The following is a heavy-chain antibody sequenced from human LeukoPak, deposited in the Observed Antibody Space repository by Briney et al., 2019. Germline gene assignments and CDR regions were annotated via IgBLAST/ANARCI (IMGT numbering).Heavy chain of an antibody. V-gene: IGHV1-18*01. CDR3: ARVSIAARPGAYNWFDP. D-gene: IGHD6-6*01. Sequence: GASVKVSCKASGYTFTSYGISWVRQAPGQGLEWMGWISAYNGNTNYAQKFQGRVTMTTDTSTSTAYMELRSLRSDDTAVYYCARVSIAARPGAYNWFDPWGQGTLVTVSS. J-gene: IGHJ5*02. CDR2: ISAYNGNT. CDR1: GYTFTSYG.